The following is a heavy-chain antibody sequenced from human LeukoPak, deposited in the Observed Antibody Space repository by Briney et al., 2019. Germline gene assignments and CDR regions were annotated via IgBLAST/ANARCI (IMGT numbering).Heavy chain of an antibody. V-gene: IGHV4-59*01. CDR2: IYYSGST. D-gene: IGHD6-19*01. CDR3: ARQSSGWYYGYYMDV. Sequence: SETLSLTCTVSGGSISSYYWSWIRQPPGKGREWIGYIYYSGSTNYNPSLKSRVTISVDTSKNQFSLRLSSVTAADTAVYYCARQSSGWYYGYYMDVWGKGTTVTISS. CDR1: GGSISSYY. J-gene: IGHJ6*03.